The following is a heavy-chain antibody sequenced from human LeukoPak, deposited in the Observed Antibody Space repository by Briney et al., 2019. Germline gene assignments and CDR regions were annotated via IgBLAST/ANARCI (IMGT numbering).Heavy chain of an antibody. V-gene: IGHV3-21*01. Sequence: GGSLRLSCAASGFTFSSYSMNWVRQAPGKGLEWVSSISSTSSYIYYADSVKGRFIISRDNAKNSLFLQMNSLRAEDTAVYYCARELMGLTMIVVVNPIDYWGQGTLVTVSS. D-gene: IGHD3-22*01. CDR2: ISSTSSYI. CDR1: GFTFSSYS. J-gene: IGHJ4*02. CDR3: ARELMGLTMIVVVNPIDY.